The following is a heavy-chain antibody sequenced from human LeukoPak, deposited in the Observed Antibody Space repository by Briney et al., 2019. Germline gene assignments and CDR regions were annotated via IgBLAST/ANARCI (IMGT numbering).Heavy chain of an antibody. D-gene: IGHD6-13*01. CDR2: IYYSGST. J-gene: IGHJ4*02. Sequence: SETLSLTCTVSGGSISSSSYYWGWIRQPPGKGLEWIGSIYYSGSTYYNPSLKSRVTISVDTSKNQFSLKLSSVTAADTAVYYCASLHLPSSWYQESLFDYWGQGTLVTVSS. CDR1: GGSISSSSYY. V-gene: IGHV4-39*07. CDR3: ASLHLPSSWYQESLFDY.